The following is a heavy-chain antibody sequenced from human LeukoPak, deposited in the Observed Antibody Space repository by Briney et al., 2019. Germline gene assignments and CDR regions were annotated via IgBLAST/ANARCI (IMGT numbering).Heavy chain of an antibody. J-gene: IGHJ6*03. V-gene: IGHV1-69*06. CDR1: GGTFSSYA. D-gene: IGHD6-6*01. CDR3: AHSSSANYYYYYYMDV. Sequence: SVKVSCKASGGTFSSYAISWVRQAPGQGLEWMGGIIPIFGTANYAQKFQGRVTITADKSTSTAYMELSSLRSEDTAVYYCAHSSSANYYYYYYMDVWGKGTTVTVSS. CDR2: IIPIFGTA.